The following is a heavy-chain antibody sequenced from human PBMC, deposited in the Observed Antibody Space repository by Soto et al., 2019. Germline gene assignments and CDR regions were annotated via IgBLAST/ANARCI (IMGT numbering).Heavy chain of an antibody. CDR2: SSSSSTYI. V-gene: IGHV3-21*01. J-gene: IGHJ6*02. CDR3: ARVYYSNLPYYFYYMDV. D-gene: IGHD4-4*01. Sequence: GGSLRLSCAASGFTFSSYSMNWVRQAPGKGLEWVSSSSSSSTYIYYADSVKGRFTISRDNAKNSLYLQMNSLRAEDTAVYFCARVYYSNLPYYFYYMDVWGQGPRSPSP. CDR1: GFTFSSYS.